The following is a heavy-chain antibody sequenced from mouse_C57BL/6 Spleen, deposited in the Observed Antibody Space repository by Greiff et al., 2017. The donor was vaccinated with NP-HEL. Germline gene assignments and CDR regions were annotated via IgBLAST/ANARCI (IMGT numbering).Heavy chain of an antibody. V-gene: IGHV1-50*01. J-gene: IGHJ4*01. CDR1: GYTFTSYW. CDR3: ARGRLDYYGNAMDY. Sequence: QVQLQQPGAELVKPGASVKLSCKASGYTFTSYWMQWVKQRPGQGLEWIGEIDPSDSYTNYNQKFKGKATLTVDTSSSTAYMQLSSLTSEDSAVYYCARGRLDYYGNAMDYWGQGTSVTVSS. D-gene: IGHD1-1*01. CDR2: IDPSDSYT.